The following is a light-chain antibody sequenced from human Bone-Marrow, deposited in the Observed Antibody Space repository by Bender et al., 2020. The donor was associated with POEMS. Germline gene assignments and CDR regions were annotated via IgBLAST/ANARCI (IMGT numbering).Light chain of an antibody. V-gene: IGLV2-14*03. CDR1: NSDIGGYDY. CDR3: CSYAGSNV. CDR2: DVS. J-gene: IGLJ1*01. Sequence: QSALTQPAFVSGSPGQSTTISCTGTNSDIGGYDYVSWYLQHPGKAPKLIIFDVSKRPSGVSNRFSGSKSANTASLTISGLQADDEADYYCCSYAGSNVFGTGTRLTVL.